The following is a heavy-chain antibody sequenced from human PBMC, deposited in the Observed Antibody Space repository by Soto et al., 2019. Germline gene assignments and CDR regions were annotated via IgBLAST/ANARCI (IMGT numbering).Heavy chain of an antibody. CDR1: GYNFTNYG. D-gene: IGHD3-10*01. CDR2: ISSHNGNT. J-gene: IGHJ4*02. Sequence: VQLVQSGAEVRKPGASVKVSCKASGYNFTNYGITWVRQATGQGLEWMGWISSHNGNTVYAQKFQGRVTMTTDTSTTTTYMELRSLRSDDTAVYYCARAPYYSAPIDFWGQGTLVTVSS. V-gene: IGHV1-18*01. CDR3: ARAPYYSAPIDF.